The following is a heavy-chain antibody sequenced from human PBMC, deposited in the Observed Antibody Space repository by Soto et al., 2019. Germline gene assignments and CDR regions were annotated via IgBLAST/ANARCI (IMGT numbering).Heavy chain of an antibody. V-gene: IGHV4-34*01. Sequence: QVQLQQWGAGLLKPSETLSLTCAVYGGSFSGYYWSWIRQPPGKGLEWIGEINHSGSTNYNPSLKSGVTISVDTSKNQFALKLRSVTAADTAVYYCASGVYSGYDWSFVYWGQGTLVTVSS. D-gene: IGHD5-12*01. CDR3: ASGVYSGYDWSFVY. CDR2: INHSGST. J-gene: IGHJ4*02. CDR1: GGSFSGYY.